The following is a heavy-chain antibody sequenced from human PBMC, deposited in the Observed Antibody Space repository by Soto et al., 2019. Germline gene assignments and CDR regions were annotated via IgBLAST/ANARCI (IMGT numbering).Heavy chain of an antibody. D-gene: IGHD4-17*01. V-gene: IGHV3-48*04. J-gene: IGHJ3*02. CDR3: AGDNTTSTTVSPIDAFDI. CDR1: GFTFSSYS. CDR2: ISSSGSTI. Sequence: GGSLRLSCAASGFTFSSYSMNWVRQAPGKGLEWVSYISSSGSTIYYADSVEGRFTISRDNAKNSLYLQMNSLRAEDTAVYYCAGDNTTSTTVSPIDAFDIWGQGTMVTVSS.